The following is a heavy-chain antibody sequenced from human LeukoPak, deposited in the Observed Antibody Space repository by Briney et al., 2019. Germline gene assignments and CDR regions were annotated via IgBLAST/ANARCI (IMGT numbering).Heavy chain of an antibody. D-gene: IGHD6-13*01. CDR1: GYTFTSYG. V-gene: IGHV1-18*01. J-gene: IGHJ3*02. Sequence: ASVKVSCKASGYTFTSYGISWVRQAPGQGLEWMGWISAYNGNTNYAQKLQGRVTMTTDTSTSTAYMELRSLGSDDTAVYYCARDEENEGTQQLVRFLTGIDAFDIWGQGTMVTVSS. CDR3: ARDEENEGTQQLVRFLTGIDAFDI. CDR2: ISAYNGNT.